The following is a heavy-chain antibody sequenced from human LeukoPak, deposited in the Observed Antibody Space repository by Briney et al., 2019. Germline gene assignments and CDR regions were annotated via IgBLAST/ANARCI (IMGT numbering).Heavy chain of an antibody. J-gene: IGHJ4*02. CDR2: ITDDGYNT. Sequence: GGSLRLSCAASGFTFSSYAMSWVRQAPGKGLEWVSTITDDGYNTYFADSVKGRFTISRDNSKNTLYLQMNSLRAEDTAVYYCAKDQRCSSTSCYPIFDYWGQGTLVTVSS. D-gene: IGHD2-2*01. CDR1: GFTFSSYA. CDR3: AKDQRCSSTSCYPIFDY. V-gene: IGHV3-23*01.